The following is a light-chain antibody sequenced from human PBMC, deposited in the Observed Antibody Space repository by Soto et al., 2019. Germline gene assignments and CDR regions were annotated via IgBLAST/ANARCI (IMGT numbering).Light chain of an antibody. CDR3: QNYNSYSEE. V-gene: IGKV1-5*03. CDR2: KAS. Sequence: DIQMTHSPSTLSASVLYIVTITFRASQSISNWLALYQQKPGKAPKLLIYKASSLQSGVPSRFSGSGSGTEFTLTISSLQPDDFATYYCQNYNSYSEEFGQGTKVDIK. J-gene: IGKJ1*01. CDR1: QSISNW.